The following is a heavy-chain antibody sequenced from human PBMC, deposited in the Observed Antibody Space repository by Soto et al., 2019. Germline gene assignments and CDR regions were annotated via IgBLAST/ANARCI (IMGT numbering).Heavy chain of an antibody. CDR3: ARGIEVVAAKYYFDS. J-gene: IGHJ4*02. D-gene: IGHD2-15*01. V-gene: IGHV1-69*12. CDR1: GGTFSTYA. Sequence: QVQLVQSGAEVKKPGSSVKVSCQASGGTFSTYAITWVRQAPGQGLEWMGGIITIFDTANYAQRFQGRLTITADESTNTAYMELSRLTSEDTAVYYCARGIEVVAAKYYFDSWGQGTLVTVSS. CDR2: IITIFDTA.